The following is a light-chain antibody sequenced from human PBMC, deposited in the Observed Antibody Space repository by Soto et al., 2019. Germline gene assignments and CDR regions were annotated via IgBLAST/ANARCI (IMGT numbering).Light chain of an antibody. Sequence: DIQMTQSPSTLSPSVGDRVTITCRASQSISRWLGGYQQKPGKAPRFLIYDASYLERGVRSRFSGNGSGTEFPITISSLQPDDLATYCCQQQQTSSTFGQGTKVDIK. V-gene: IGKV1-5*01. CDR2: DAS. CDR3: QQQQTSST. CDR1: QSISRW. J-gene: IGKJ1*01.